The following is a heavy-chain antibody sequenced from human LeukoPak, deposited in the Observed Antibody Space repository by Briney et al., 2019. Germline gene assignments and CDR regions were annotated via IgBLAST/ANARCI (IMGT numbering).Heavy chain of an antibody. J-gene: IGHJ4*02. CDR2: IIPIFGTA. CDR1: GYTFTDHY. D-gene: IGHD6-19*01. V-gene: IGHV1-69*13. CDR3: ARDQGAVAASEDY. Sequence: SVKVSCKASGYTFTDHYMHWVRQAPGQGLEWMGGIIPIFGTANYAQKFQGRVTITADESTSTAYMELSSLRSEDTAVYYCARDQGAVAASEDYWGQGTLVTVSS.